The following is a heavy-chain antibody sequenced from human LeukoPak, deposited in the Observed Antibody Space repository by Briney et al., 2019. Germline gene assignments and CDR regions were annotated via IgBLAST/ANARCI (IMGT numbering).Heavy chain of an antibody. CDR1: GFTFSNYW. D-gene: IGHD6-6*01. V-gene: IGHV3-74*01. Sequence: GGSLRLSCAASGFTFSNYWMHWVRQAPGEGLVWVSRISPTGSTTSYADSVKGRFTVSRDNAKNTLYLQVNNLRAEDTAVYYCARGPNSNWSGLDFWGQGTLLTVSS. CDR2: ISPTGSTT. J-gene: IGHJ4*02. CDR3: ARGPNSNWSGLDF.